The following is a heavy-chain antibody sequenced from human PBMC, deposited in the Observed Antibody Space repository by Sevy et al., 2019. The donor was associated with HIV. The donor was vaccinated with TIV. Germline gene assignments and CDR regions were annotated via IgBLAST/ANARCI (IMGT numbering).Heavy chain of an antibody. J-gene: IGHJ4*02. Sequence: SETLSLTCAVYGGSFSGYYWSWIRQPPGKGLEWIGEINHSGSTNYNPSLKSRVTISVDTSKNQFSLKLSSVTAAATAVYYCARGGRFPPFRSSFQSPGHDFDYWGQGTLVTVSS. CDR3: ARGGRFPPFRSSFQSPGHDFDY. CDR1: GGSFSGYY. CDR2: INHSGST. V-gene: IGHV4-34*01. D-gene: IGHD2-15*01.